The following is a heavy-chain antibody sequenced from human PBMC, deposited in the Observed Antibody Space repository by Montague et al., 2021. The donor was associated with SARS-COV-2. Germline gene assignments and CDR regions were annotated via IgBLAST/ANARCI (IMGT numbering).Heavy chain of an antibody. CDR1: GGSISSSSYY. V-gene: IGHV4-39*01. D-gene: IGHD3-3*01. CDR2: IFYSGIT. Sequence: SETLSLTCTVSGGSISSSSYYWGWIRQPPGKGLEWIGSIFYSGITYYNPSLKSRVTISVDTSKNQFSLKLSSVTAADTAVYYCARFSIGVDIDDAFDNWGQGTMVTVSS. J-gene: IGHJ3*02. CDR3: ARFSIGVDIDDAFDN.